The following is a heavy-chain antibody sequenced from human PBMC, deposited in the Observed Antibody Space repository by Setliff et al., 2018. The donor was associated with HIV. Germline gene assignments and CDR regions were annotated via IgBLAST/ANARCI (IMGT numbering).Heavy chain of an antibody. CDR2: INSDGSST. D-gene: IGHD1-26*01. V-gene: IGHV3-74*01. CDR3: ATAQWVLVGATPFDY. Sequence: PGGSLRLSCAASGFTFSTYWMNWVRQAPGKGLVWVSRINSDGSSTGHADSVKGRFTISRDNAKNTVYLQMNSLRAEDTAVYYCATAQWVLVGATPFDYWGQGALVTVSS. J-gene: IGHJ4*02. CDR1: GFTFSTYW.